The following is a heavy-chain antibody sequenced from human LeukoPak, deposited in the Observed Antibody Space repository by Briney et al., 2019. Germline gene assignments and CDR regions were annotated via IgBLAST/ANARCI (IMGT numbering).Heavy chain of an antibody. J-gene: IGHJ6*02. CDR2: INSDGSST. D-gene: IGHD3-10*02. CDR3: ARGGFDVPGMDV. Sequence: PGGSLRLSCAASGFTFSSYWMHCVRQAPGKGLVWVSRINSDGSSTSYADSVKGRFTISRDNAKNTLYLQMNSLRAEDTAVYYCARGGFDVPGMDVWGQGTTVTVSS. CDR1: GFTFSSYW. V-gene: IGHV3-74*01.